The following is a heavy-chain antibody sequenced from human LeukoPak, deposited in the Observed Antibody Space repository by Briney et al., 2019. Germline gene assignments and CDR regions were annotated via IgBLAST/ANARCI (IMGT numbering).Heavy chain of an antibody. CDR3: ARSYGSGSYYIIPLPAYYYYYYMDV. J-gene: IGHJ6*03. D-gene: IGHD3-10*01. CDR2: IYYSGST. Sequence: PSETLSLTCTVSGGSISSYYWSWIRQPPGKGLEWIGYIYYSGSTNYNPSLKSRVTISVDTSKNQFSLKLSSVTAADTAVYYCARSYGSGSYYIIPLPAYYYYYYMDVWGKGTTVTVSS. CDR1: GGSISSYY. V-gene: IGHV4-59*01.